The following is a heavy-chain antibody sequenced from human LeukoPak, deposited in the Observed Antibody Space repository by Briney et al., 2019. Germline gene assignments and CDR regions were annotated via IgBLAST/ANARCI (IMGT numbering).Heavy chain of an antibody. CDR3: ARITSSSPHEGMDV. J-gene: IGHJ6*02. Sequence: SETLSLTCTVSGGSISSYYWSWIRQPAGKGLEWIGRIYTSGSTNYNPSLKSRVTMSVDTSKNQFSLKLRSVTAADTAVYYCARITSSSPHEGMDVWGQGTTVTVSS. D-gene: IGHD6-13*01. CDR2: IYTSGST. V-gene: IGHV4-4*07. CDR1: GGSISSYY.